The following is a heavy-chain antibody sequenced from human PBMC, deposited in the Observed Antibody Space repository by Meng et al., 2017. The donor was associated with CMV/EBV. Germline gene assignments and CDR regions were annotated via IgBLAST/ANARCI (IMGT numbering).Heavy chain of an antibody. CDR2: INPNSGGT. J-gene: IGHJ5*02. D-gene: IGHD4-23*01. V-gene: IGHV1-2*02. Sequence: ASVKVSCKASGYTFTGYYMHWVRQAPGQGLEWMGWINPNSGGTNYAQKFQGRVTMTRDTSISTAYMELSRLRSDDTAVYYCARDSGVMTMVATEGGWFDPWGQGTLVTVSS. CDR3: ARDSGVMTMVATEGGWFDP. CDR1: GYTFTGYY.